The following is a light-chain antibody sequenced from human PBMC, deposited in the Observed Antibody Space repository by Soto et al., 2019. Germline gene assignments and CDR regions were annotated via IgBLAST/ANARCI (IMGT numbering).Light chain of an antibody. CDR1: EIGSRS. V-gene: IGLV3-21*02. CDR3: QVWDSNSDQLV. Sequence: SYELTQSSSVSVAPGQTAKITCGGSEIGSRSVHWFQQHPGQAPVLVVYNDQSRPSGIPARFSAFNSGDMATLTISRVEDGDEADYYCQVWDSNSDQLVFGGGTKLTVL. CDR2: NDQ. J-gene: IGLJ3*02.